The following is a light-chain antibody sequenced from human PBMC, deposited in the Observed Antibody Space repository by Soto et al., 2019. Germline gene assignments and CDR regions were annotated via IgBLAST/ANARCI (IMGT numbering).Light chain of an antibody. V-gene: IGKV1-5*01. CDR3: QQYNSFST. CDR1: QTVSEW. J-gene: IGKJ1*01. Sequence: DIQMTQSPSTLAASVGDRVTITCRASQTVSEWMAWYQQKPGKAPKLLIYDASSLESGVPSRFSGSGSGTEFTPTISSLQPDDSATYFCQQYNSFSTFGPGTKVEIK. CDR2: DAS.